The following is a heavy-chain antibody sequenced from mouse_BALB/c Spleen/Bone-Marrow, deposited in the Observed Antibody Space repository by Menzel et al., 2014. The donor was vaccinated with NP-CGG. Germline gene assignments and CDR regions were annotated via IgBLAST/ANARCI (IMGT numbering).Heavy chain of an antibody. D-gene: IGHD2-4*01. V-gene: IGHV1-87*01. CDR2: IYPGDGDT. CDR3: ARERGNDYDGFAY. Sequence: QVQLQHSGAELARPGASVKLSCKASGYTFTSYWMQWVKQRPGQGLEWIGAIYPGDGDTRYTQKFKGKATLTADKSSSTAYMQLSSLASEDSAVYYCARERGNDYDGFAYWGQGTLVTVSA. CDR1: GYTFTSYW. J-gene: IGHJ3*01.